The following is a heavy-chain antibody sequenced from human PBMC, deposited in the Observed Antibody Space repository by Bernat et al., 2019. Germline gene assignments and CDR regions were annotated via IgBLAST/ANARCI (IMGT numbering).Heavy chain of an antibody. J-gene: IGHJ4*02. D-gene: IGHD6-13*01. V-gene: IGHV3-23*04. CDR2: ISASAGST. Sequence: EVLLVESGGGLVQPGGSLRLSCAASGFTFSMYAMSWVRQAPGKGLEYVSAISASAGSTYSADSMKGRFTISRDNSKNTLYLQMNSLRAEDTAVYFCARGHRASAGHYYLDDWGQGTLVTVSS. CDR3: ARGHRASAGHYYLDD. CDR1: GFTFSMYA.